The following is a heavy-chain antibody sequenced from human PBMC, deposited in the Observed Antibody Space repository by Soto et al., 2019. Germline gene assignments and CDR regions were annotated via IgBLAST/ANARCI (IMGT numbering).Heavy chain of an antibody. D-gene: IGHD6-13*01. Sequence: ASVKVSCKVSGYTLTELSMHWVRQAPGKGLEWMGGFDPEDGETIYAQKFQGRVTMTRDTSISTAYMELSRLRSDDTAVYYCARNLAAAGLGYGMDVWGQGTTVTVSS. CDR3: ARNLAAAGLGYGMDV. V-gene: IGHV1-24*01. J-gene: IGHJ6*02. CDR1: GYTLTELS. CDR2: FDPEDGET.